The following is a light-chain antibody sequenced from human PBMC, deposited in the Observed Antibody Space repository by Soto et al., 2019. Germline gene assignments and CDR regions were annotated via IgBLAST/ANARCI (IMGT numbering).Light chain of an antibody. CDR2: AAS. CDR3: QQLNTYPLT. CDR1: QAIGHY. V-gene: IGKV1-9*01. J-gene: IGKJ4*02. Sequence: DIQLTQSPSFLSASVGDRVTITCRASQAIGHYLAWYQQRPGTAPNLLISAASTLQSGVPSWFSGSGSGTEFTLTISSLQPADFATYYWQQLNTYPLTFGGGTRVELK.